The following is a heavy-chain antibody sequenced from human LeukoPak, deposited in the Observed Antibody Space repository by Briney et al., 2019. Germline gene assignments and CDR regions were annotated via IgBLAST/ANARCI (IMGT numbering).Heavy chain of an antibody. CDR1: GFAPKSYS. Sequence: GGSLRLSCAGSGFAPKSYSLSWVRQAPGKGLEWVSSISSTSAYIYYADSVKGRFTISRDNVDNVVYLQMNSLGAEDTAVYYCARVAVSGPTGWFDSWGQGTLVIVSS. CDR3: ARVAVSGPTGWFDS. V-gene: IGHV3-21*01. D-gene: IGHD2-8*02. J-gene: IGHJ5*01. CDR2: ISSTSAYI.